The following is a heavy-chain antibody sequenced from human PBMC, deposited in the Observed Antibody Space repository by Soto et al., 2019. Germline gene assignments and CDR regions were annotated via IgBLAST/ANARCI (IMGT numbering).Heavy chain of an antibody. D-gene: IGHD2-8*01. CDR2: ISYDGSHQ. CDR1: GFTFSNYG. J-gene: IGHJ5*02. CDR3: AKDPKCCTIGSHFLDNWFDP. Sequence: PGGSLRLSCAASGFTFSNYGMHWVRRTPGKGREWVAVISYDGSHQFYTDSVKGRFTISRDNSKNTLYLQMNSLKTEDTAMYYCAKDPKCCTIGSHFLDNWFDPWGQGTLVTVSS. V-gene: IGHV3-30*18.